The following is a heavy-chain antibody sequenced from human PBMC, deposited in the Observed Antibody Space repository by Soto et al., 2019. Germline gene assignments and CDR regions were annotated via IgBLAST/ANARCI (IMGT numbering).Heavy chain of an antibody. Sequence: QVQLVQSGAEVKKPGASVKVSCKASGYTFTSYDINWVRQATGQGLEWMGWMNPNSGVTGYAQKFQGRVTMTRNTSISTAYMELSSLRSEDTAVYYCARDDRFSWTDVNWFDPWGQGTLVTVSS. D-gene: IGHD3-16*01. CDR3: ARDDRFSWTDVNWFDP. CDR2: MNPNSGVT. CDR1: GYTFTSYD. J-gene: IGHJ5*02. V-gene: IGHV1-8*01.